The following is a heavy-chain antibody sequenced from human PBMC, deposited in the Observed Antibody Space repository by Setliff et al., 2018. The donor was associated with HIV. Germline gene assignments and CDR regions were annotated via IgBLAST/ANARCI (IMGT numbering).Heavy chain of an antibody. D-gene: IGHD3-10*01. CDR2: INPNSGDT. Sequence: ASVKVSCKASGYTFSAYNMHWVRQAPGQGLEWMGWINPNSGDTNYAQKFQGRVTLTRDTSITTAYMELRRLTSDDTAAYYCARGGYYTSGTWFDPWGQGTLVTVSS. CDR3: ARGGYYTSGTWFDP. V-gene: IGHV1-2*02. CDR1: GYTFSAYN. J-gene: IGHJ5*02.